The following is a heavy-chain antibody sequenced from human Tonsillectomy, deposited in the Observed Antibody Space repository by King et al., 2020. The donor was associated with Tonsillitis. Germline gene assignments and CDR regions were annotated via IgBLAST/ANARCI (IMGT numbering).Heavy chain of an antibody. Sequence: AQLVQSGAEVKKPGASVKVSCKASGYTFTGYHMHWVRQARGQGLEWMGWISPNSGGTNYAQMFQGRVTMTRDTSITTAYMELSGLRSDDTAGYSCAKSGTAYGGFDIWGQATMVTVSS. CDR1: GYTFTGYH. CDR3: AKSGTAYGGFDI. D-gene: IGHD2-21*01. J-gene: IGHJ3*02. V-gene: IGHV1-2*02. CDR2: ISPNSGGT.